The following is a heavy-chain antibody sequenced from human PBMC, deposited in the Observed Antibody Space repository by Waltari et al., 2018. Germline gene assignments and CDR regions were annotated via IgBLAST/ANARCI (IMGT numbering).Heavy chain of an antibody. D-gene: IGHD1-1*01. CDR2: IYYSWST. CDR1: GGSISSYY. V-gene: IGHV4-59*08. CDR3: ARHTTEDAFDI. J-gene: IGHJ3*02. Sequence: QVQLQESGPGLVKPSETLSLTCTVSGGSISSYYWSWIRQPPGKGLEWIGYIYYSWSTNYNPSLKSRVTISVDTSKNQFSLKLSSVTAADTAVYYCARHTTEDAFDIWGQGTMVTVSS.